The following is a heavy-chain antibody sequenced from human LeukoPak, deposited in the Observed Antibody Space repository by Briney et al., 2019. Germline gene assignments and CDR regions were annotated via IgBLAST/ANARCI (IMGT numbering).Heavy chain of an antibody. CDR3: ARDLGGIAGS. V-gene: IGHV3-74*01. Sequence: GSLRLSCATPGFPFSGYWMHWVRQVPGKGLDWVSRINEDGSITTQADSVKGRFTISRDNARNTLYLQMSSLRSEDTAVYYCARDLGGIAGSWGQGTLVTVSS. D-gene: IGHD1-26*01. CDR2: INEDGSIT. CDR1: GFPFSGYW. J-gene: IGHJ4*02.